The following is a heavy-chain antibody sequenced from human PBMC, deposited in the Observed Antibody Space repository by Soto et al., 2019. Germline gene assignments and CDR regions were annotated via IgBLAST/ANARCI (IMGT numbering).Heavy chain of an antibody. Sequence: GGSLRLSCAASGFTFSSYGMHWVRQAPGKGLEWVAVIWYDGSNKYYADSVKGRFTISRDNSKNTLYLQMNSLRAEDAAVYYCARDGSYYDFWSGYNYTNYYYYGMDVWGQGNTVTVSS. CDR3: ARDGSYYDFWSGYNYTNYYYYGMDV. J-gene: IGHJ6*02. V-gene: IGHV3-33*01. CDR2: IWYDGSNK. CDR1: GFTFSSYG. D-gene: IGHD3-3*01.